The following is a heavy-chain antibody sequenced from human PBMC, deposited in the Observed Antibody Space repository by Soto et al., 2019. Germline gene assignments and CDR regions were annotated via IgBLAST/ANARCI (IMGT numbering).Heavy chain of an antibody. CDR2: IYYSGST. J-gene: IGHJ6*02. D-gene: IGHD3-10*01. CDR1: GGSISSSSYY. CDR3: ARHLGTSAWFGDYYYYYGMDV. Sequence: SETLSLTCTVSGGSISSSSYYWGWIRQPPGKGLEWIGSIYYSGSTYCNPSLKSRVTISVDTSKNQFSLKLSSVTAADTAVYYCARHLGTSAWFGDYYYYYGMDVWGQGTTVTVSS. V-gene: IGHV4-39*01.